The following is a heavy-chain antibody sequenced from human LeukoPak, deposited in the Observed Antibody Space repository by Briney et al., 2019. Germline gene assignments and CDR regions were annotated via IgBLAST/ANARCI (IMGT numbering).Heavy chain of an antibody. CDR2: IYSGGST. V-gene: IGHV3-66*01. J-gene: IGHJ6*03. CDR3: AKESVDYYYMDV. Sequence: GGSLRLSCAASGFTVSSNYMSWVRQAPGKGLEWVSVIYSGGSTYYADSVKGRFTISRDNSKNTLYLQMNSLRAEDTAVYYCAKESVDYYYMDVWGKGTTVTVSS. CDR1: GFTVSSNY.